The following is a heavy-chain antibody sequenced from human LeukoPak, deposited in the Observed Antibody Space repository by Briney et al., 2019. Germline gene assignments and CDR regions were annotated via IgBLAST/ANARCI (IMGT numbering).Heavy chain of an antibody. J-gene: IGHJ4*02. D-gene: IGHD1-26*01. Sequence: SETLSLTCAVSGYSISSSNWWGWIRQPPGKGLEWIGYIHYSGSTYYSPSLKSRVTMSVDTSKNQFSLKLNSVTAVDTAVYYCAKYEVGYWGQGTLVTVSS. CDR3: AKYEVGY. V-gene: IGHV4-28*01. CDR1: GYSISSSNW. CDR2: IHYSGST.